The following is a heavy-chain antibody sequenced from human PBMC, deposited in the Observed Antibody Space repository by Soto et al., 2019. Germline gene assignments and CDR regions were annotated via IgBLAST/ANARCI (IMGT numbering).Heavy chain of an antibody. CDR2: IYYSGST. Sequence: PSETLSLTCTVSGGSISSGGYYWSWIRQHPGKGLEWIGYIYYSGSTYYNPSLKSRVTISVDTSKNQFSLKLSSVTAADTAVYYCARDTAGGYDHRFDYWGQGTLVTVSS. D-gene: IGHD5-12*01. CDR1: GGSISSGGYY. V-gene: IGHV4-31*03. CDR3: ARDTAGGYDHRFDY. J-gene: IGHJ4*02.